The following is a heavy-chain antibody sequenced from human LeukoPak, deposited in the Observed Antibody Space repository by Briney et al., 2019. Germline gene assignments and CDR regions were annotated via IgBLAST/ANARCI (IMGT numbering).Heavy chain of an antibody. CDR2: IYSGGST. CDR3: ARRPHATYYYDSSGYYADAFDI. V-gene: IGHV3-53*04. Sequence: GGSLRLSCAASGFTVSSNYMSWVRQAPGKGLEWVSVIYSGGSTYYADSVKGRFTISRHNSKNTLYLQMNSLRAEDTAVYYCARRPHATYYYDSSGYYADAFDIWGQGTMVTVSS. J-gene: IGHJ3*02. CDR1: GFTVSSNY. D-gene: IGHD3-22*01.